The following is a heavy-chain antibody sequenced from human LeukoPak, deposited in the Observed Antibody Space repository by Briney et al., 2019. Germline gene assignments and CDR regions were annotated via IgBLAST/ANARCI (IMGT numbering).Heavy chain of an antibody. CDR2: VDPEDGET. V-gene: IGHV1-69-2*01. J-gene: IGHJ4*02. CDR3: ATITMVRGVSYYFDY. CDR1: GYTFTDYY. D-gene: IGHD3-10*01. Sequence: ASVKVSCKVSGYTFTDYYMHWAQQAPGKGLEWMGLVDPEDGETIYAEKFQGRVTITADTSTDTAYMELSSLRSEDTAVYYCATITMVRGVSYYFDYWGQGTLVSVSS.